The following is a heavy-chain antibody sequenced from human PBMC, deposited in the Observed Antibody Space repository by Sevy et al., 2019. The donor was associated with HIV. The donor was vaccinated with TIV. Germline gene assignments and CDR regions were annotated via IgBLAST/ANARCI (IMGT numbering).Heavy chain of an antibody. Sequence: GGSLRLSCAASGFTFSSYWMHWVRQAPGKGLVWVSRINSDGSSTSYADSVKGRFTISRDNAKNTLYLQMNSLRAEDTDVYYCARRRNYYGMIDAFDIWGQGTMVTVSS. CDR3: ARRRNYYGMIDAFDI. V-gene: IGHV3-74*01. CDR2: INSDGSST. J-gene: IGHJ3*02. D-gene: IGHD3-10*01. CDR1: GFTFSSYW.